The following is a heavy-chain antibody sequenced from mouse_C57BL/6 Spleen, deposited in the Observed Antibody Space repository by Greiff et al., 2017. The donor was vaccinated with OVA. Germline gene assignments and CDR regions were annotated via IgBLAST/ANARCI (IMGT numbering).Heavy chain of an antibody. Sequence: LQESGAELVRPGASVTLSCKASGYTFTDYEMPWVKQTPVHGLEWIGAIAPETGGTAYNQKFKGKVILTADKSSSTAYMEIRSLTSEDSAVYYCKRDLDNWDAWFAYWGKGTMVTVSA. CDR3: KRDLDNWDAWFAY. D-gene: IGHD4-1*02. J-gene: IGHJ3*01. CDR1: GYTFTDYE. V-gene: IGHV1-15*01. CDR2: IAPETGGT.